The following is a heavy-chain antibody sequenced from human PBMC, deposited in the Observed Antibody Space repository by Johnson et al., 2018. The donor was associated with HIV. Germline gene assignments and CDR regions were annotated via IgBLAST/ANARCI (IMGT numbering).Heavy chain of an antibody. CDR3: AKRTDLGWNYWHDAFDI. D-gene: IGHD1-7*01. V-gene: IGHV3-23*04. CDR2: ISPSGGST. J-gene: IGHJ3*02. Sequence: VQLVESGGGLVQPGGSLRLSCAASGFTFTSYAMSWVRQPPGKGLEWVSGISPSGGSTYYADSVTGRFPISRANSKNTLYLQMNSLRAEDTAVYYCAKRTDLGWNYWHDAFDIWGQGTMVTVSS. CDR1: GFTFTSYA.